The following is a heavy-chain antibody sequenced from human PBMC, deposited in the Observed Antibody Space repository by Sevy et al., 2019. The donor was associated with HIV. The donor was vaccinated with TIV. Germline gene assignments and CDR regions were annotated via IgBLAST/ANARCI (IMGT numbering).Heavy chain of an antibody. CDR3: ARVKAARPDYYYYYGMDV. V-gene: IGHV1-2*06. CDR2: INPNSGGT. CDR1: GYTFTGYY. D-gene: IGHD6-6*01. Sequence: ASVKVSCKASGYTFTGYYMHWVRQAPGQGLEWMGRINPNSGGTNYAQKFQGRVTMTRDTSISTAYMELSRLSSDDTAVYYCARVKAARPDYYYYYGMDVWGQGTTVTVSS. J-gene: IGHJ6*02.